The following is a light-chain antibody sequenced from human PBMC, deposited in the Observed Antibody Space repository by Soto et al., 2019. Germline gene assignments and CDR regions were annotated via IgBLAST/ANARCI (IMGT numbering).Light chain of an antibody. CDR1: SSDIGGYNY. V-gene: IGLV2-14*01. CDR2: EVS. CDR3: SSYTTSTTWV. J-gene: IGLJ3*02. Sequence: QSVLTQPASVSGSPGQSITISCTGTSSDIGGYNYVSWYQQHPGKAPKLMIYEVSSRPSGVSNRFTASKSGNTASLTISGLRSEDEADYYCSSYTTSTTWVFGGGTKVTVL.